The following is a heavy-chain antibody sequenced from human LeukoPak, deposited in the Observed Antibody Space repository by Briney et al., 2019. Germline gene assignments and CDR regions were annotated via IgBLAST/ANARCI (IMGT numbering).Heavy chain of an antibody. CDR2: ISSDGGST. J-gene: IGHJ4*02. V-gene: IGHV3-64*01. CDR1: GFTFSTAA. Sequence: GGSLILSCAGSGFTFSTAALHWVRQAPGKGLEYVSAISSDGGSTYYGNSVKGRFTISRDNSKNTVYLQMGSLRTEDMAVYYCVRGPGSGNFYLTYWGQGTLVTVSS. CDR3: VRGPGSGNFYLTY. D-gene: IGHD3-10*01.